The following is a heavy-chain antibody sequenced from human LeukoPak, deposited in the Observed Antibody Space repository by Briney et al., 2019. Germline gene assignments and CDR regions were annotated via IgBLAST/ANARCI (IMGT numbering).Heavy chain of an antibody. CDR2: IIPILGIA. Sequence: ASVKVSCKASGGTFSSYAISWVRQAPGQGLEWMGRIIPILGIANYAQKFQGRVTITADKSTSTAYMELSSLRSEDTAVYYCAAGPRSYYGSGSYSWFDPWGQGTLVTVSS. V-gene: IGHV1-69*04. J-gene: IGHJ5*02. CDR3: AAGPRSYYGSGSYSWFDP. D-gene: IGHD3-10*01. CDR1: GGTFSSYA.